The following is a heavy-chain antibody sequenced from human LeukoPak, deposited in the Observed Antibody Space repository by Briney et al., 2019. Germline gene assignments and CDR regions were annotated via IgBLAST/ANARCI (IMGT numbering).Heavy chain of an antibody. J-gene: IGHJ6*04. Sequence: QSGGSLRLSCAASGFTFRSYEMNWVRQAPGKGLEWVSYISSSATTVYYADSVKGRFTISRDNAKNSLYLQMSSLRAEDTAVYYCAELGITMIGGVWGKGTTVTISS. CDR3: AELGITMIGGV. CDR1: GFTFRSYE. D-gene: IGHD3-10*02. CDR2: ISSSATTV. V-gene: IGHV3-48*03.